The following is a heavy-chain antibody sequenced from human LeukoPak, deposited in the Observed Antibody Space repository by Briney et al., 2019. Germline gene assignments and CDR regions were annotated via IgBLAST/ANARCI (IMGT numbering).Heavy chain of an antibody. J-gene: IGHJ5*02. CDR3: ARDYDILTGYYSGGGHNWFDP. D-gene: IGHD3-9*01. V-gene: IGHV4-39*07. Sequence: PSETLSLTCTVSGGSISSSSYYWGWIRQPPGKGLEWIGSIYYSGSTYYNPSLKSRVTISVDTSKNQFSLKLSSVTAADTAVYYCARDYDILTGYYSGGGHNWFDPWGQGTLVTVSS. CDR2: IYYSGST. CDR1: GGSISSSSYY.